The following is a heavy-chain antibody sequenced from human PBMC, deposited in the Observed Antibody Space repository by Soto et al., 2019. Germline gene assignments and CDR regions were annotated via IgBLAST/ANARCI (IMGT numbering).Heavy chain of an antibody. D-gene: IGHD1-1*01. Sequence: QVQLVESGGGVVQPGRSLRLSCAASGFTFSSYGMHWVRQAPGKGLEWVAVISYDGSNKYYADSVKGRFTISRDKSKNTLYLQMNSMRAEDTAVYYCAKDLEMAHNCSYWGAGTLVTVSS. CDR3: AKDLEMAHNCSY. V-gene: IGHV3-30*18. CDR1: GFTFSSYG. J-gene: IGHJ4*02. CDR2: ISYDGSNK.